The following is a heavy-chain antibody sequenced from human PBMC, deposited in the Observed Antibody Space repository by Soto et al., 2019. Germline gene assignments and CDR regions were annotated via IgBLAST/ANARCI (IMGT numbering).Heavy chain of an antibody. Sequence: GGSLRLSCAASGFTFSTYGMNWVRLAPGKGLEWISYISGSSSPIYYADSVKGQFTISRDNAKNSLFLQMNSLRDEDTAVYYCARFCSGGACYPSHYFYAMDVWGQGTTVTVSS. CDR3: ARFCSGGACYPSHYFYAMDV. D-gene: IGHD2-15*01. CDR1: GFTFSTYG. J-gene: IGHJ6*02. V-gene: IGHV3-48*02. CDR2: ISGSSSPI.